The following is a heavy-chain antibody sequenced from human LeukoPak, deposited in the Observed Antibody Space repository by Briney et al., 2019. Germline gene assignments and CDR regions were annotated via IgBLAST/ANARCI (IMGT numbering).Heavy chain of an antibody. Sequence: PLSLPCTVSGGSISSGGYYWSWIRQHPGKGLGWIGYIYYSGSTYYNPSLKSRVTISVDTSKNQFSLKLSSVTAADTAVYYCARAGYYDSSGYYDWGQGTLVTVSS. CDR3: ARAGYYDSSGYYD. CDR1: GGSISSGGYY. J-gene: IGHJ4*02. CDR2: IYYSGST. V-gene: IGHV4-31*03. D-gene: IGHD3-22*01.